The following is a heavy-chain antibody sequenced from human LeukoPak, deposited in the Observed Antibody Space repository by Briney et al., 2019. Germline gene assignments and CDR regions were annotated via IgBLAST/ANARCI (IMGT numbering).Heavy chain of an antibody. CDR3: ARGGWQQLVRSLPFDY. V-gene: IGHV3-23*01. CDR1: GFTFSSYA. CDR2: ISGSGGST. D-gene: IGHD6-13*01. Sequence: EGSLRLSCAASGFTFSSYAMSWVRQAPGKGLEWVSAISGSGGSTYYADSVKGRFTISRDNSKDTLYLQMNSLRAEDTAVYYCARGGWQQLVRSLPFDYWGQGTLVTVSS. J-gene: IGHJ4*02.